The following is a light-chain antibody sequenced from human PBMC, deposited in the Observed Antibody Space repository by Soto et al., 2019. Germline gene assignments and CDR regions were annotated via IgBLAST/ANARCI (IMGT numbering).Light chain of an antibody. Sequence: EIVLTQSPGTLSLSPGERATLSCRASQSVSSSYLAWYQQKPGQAPRLLIYGASSRATGIPDRFSGSGSGTDLTLTISRLEPEDFAVYSCPQYGSSPLTFGQGTKVEIK. J-gene: IGKJ1*01. CDR1: QSVSSSY. V-gene: IGKV3-20*01. CDR2: GAS. CDR3: PQYGSSPLT.